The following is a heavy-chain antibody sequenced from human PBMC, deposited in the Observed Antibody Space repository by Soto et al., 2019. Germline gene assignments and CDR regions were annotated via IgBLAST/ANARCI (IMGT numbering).Heavy chain of an antibody. CDR2: ISTSISFI. CDR3: ARENKPGPGAVTSEISSGFSGMDG. CDR1: GFTLRSYS. V-gene: IGHV3-21*01. J-gene: IGHJ6*02. Sequence: GGTMRLSCAGSGFTLRSYSMTSVCRARGKGREWVASISTSISFIYQGYAVTGRFTISRDNDKNSVFLQMNSLRAEDTAVYYCARENKPGPGAVTSEISSGFSGMDGWGQGSTVTVSS. D-gene: IGHD6-25*01.